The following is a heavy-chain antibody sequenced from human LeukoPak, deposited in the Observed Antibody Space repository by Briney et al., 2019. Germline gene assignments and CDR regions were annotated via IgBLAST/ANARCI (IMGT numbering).Heavy chain of an antibody. V-gene: IGHV4-59*12. J-gene: IGHJ4*02. D-gene: IGHD3-10*01. CDR2: IYYSGST. Sequence: SSETLSLTCTVSGGSISSYYWSWIRQPPGKGLEWIGYIYYSGSTNYNPSLKSRVTISVDTSKNQFSLKLSSVTAADTAVYYCARGSTMVRGVNLFDYWGQGTLVTVSS. CDR3: ARGSTMVRGVNLFDY. CDR1: GGSISSYY.